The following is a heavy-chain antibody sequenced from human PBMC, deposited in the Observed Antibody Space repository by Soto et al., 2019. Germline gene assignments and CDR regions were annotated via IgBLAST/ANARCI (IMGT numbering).Heavy chain of an antibody. CDR2: IYYSGST. J-gene: IGHJ2*01. V-gene: IGHV4-61*01. Sequence: PSETLSLTCTVSGGSVSSGSYYWSWIRQPPGKGLEWIGYIYYSGSTNYNPSLKSRVTISIDTSKNQFSLKLSSVTAADTAMYYCARRSGNSGFWYFDLWGRGTLVTVSS. CDR3: ARRSGNSGFWYFDL. D-gene: IGHD3-3*01. CDR1: GGSVSSGSYY.